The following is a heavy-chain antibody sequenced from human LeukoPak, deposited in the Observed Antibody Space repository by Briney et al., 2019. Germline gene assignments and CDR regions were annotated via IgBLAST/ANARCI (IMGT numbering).Heavy chain of an antibody. V-gene: IGHV3-66*01. CDR1: GFTVGNNY. J-gene: IGHJ6*02. Sequence: GGSLRLSCTASGFTVGNNYMSWVRLAPGKGLEWVSVLYSRGDPYYADSVKGRFTISRDSSKNTLYLQMNSLRAEDTAVYYCTGYTHKGVWGQGTTVTVSS. CDR3: TGYTHKGV. CDR2: LYSRGDP.